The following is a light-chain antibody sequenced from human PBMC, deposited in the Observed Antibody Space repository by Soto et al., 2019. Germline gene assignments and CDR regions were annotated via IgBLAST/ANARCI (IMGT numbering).Light chain of an antibody. J-gene: IGKJ1*01. CDR3: QQLNNWPPWT. CDR2: GAS. CDR1: QSLSSN. V-gene: IGKV3-15*01. Sequence: EIVMTQSPATLSVSPGESATLSCRASQSLSSNLAWYQQKPGQAPRLVIYGASTRATGIPARFSGSGSGTEFTLTISSLQSEDFAIYYCQQLNNWPPWTFGQGTKVDIK.